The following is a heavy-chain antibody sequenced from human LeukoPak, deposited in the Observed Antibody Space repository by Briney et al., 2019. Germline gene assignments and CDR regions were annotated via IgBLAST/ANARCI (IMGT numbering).Heavy chain of an antibody. Sequence: PGGSLRLSCAASGFTFSSHGMHWVRQAPDKGLEGVAVIWYDGSNKYYADSVKGRFTISRDNSKNTLYLQMNSLRAEDTAVYYCARDTNDACDIWGQGTMVTVSS. CDR1: GFTFSSHG. J-gene: IGHJ3*02. V-gene: IGHV3-33*01. CDR2: IWYDGSNK. D-gene: IGHD2-2*01. CDR3: ARDTNDACDI.